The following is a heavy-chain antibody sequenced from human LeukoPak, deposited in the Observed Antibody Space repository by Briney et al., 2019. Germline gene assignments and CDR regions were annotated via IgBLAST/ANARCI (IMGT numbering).Heavy chain of an antibody. V-gene: IGHV3-23*01. CDR3: AKVFTGDYYGSGSYYDY. J-gene: IGHJ4*02. Sequence: GGSLRLSCAASGFTFSSYAMSWVRQAPGKGLEWVSGISGSGAGTYYADSVRGRFTISRDNSKNTLYLQMNSLRAEDTAVYYCAKVFTGDYYGSGSYYDYRGQGTLVTVSS. CDR2: ISGSGAGT. CDR1: GFTFSSYA. D-gene: IGHD3-10*01.